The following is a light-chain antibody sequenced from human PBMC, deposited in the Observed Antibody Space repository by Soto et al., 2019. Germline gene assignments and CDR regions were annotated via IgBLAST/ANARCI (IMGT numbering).Light chain of an antibody. J-gene: IGKJ5*01. CDR2: DAS. CDR1: QSIRSY. Sequence: DLQLSHSPSDRSSSLGDKHTITSRASQSIRSYLNWVQQKPGKAPKLLIYDASSLQTGVPSRFSGSGSGTDFSLSMRCLQPEDSATYYCQRANSFPIRFGQGTRLEIK. V-gene: IGKV1-39*01. CDR3: QRANSFPIR.